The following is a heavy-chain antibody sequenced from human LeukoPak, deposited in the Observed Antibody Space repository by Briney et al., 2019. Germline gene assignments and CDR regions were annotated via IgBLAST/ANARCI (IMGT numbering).Heavy chain of an antibody. V-gene: IGHV4-59*11. CDR3: ARGYDSSAYYPFNY. CDR1: GGSLSTHH. D-gene: IGHD3-22*01. CDR2: ISDSRST. J-gene: IGHJ4*02. Sequence: SETLSLTCVVSGGSLSTHHWSWIRQSPGRGLEWIGYISDSRSTNYNPSLKSRVTISVDTSKNQFSLMLSSVTAADTAVYYCARGYDSSAYYPFNYWGQGTLVTVSS.